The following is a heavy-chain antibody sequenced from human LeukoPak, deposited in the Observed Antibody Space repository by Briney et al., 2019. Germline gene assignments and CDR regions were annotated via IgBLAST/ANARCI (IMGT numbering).Heavy chain of an antibody. CDR2: IKRKSDGETT. J-gene: IGHJ4*02. CDR3: TTAPSGYAYMNGWHLDY. D-gene: IGHD5-18*01. V-gene: IGHV3-15*01. Sequence: GGSLRLSCAASGFGFSYAWMSWVRQAPGKGPEWIGRIKRKSDGETTDYAAPVKGGFTISRDDSKNTLFLQMNSLKTEDTAFYYCTTAPSGYAYMNGWHLDYWGQGALVTVSS. CDR1: GFGFSYAW.